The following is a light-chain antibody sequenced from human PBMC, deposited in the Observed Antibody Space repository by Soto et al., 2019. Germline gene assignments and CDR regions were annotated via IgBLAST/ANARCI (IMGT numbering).Light chain of an antibody. CDR3: LQTYSGHHI. CDR2: AAS. Sequence: DIQMAQSPSSLSASVGGRVTITCRASQSISTSLNWYQQKSGKAPHLLVYAASSLQSGVPSRFSGSGSGTDFTLTISSLQPEDSATYYCLQTYSGHHIFGQGTELEIK. CDR1: QSISTS. V-gene: IGKV1-39*01. J-gene: IGKJ2*01.